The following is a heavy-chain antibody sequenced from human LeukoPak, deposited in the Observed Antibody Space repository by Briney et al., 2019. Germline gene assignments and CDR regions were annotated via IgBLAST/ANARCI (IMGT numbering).Heavy chain of an antibody. CDR1: GFTFSTYE. D-gene: IGHD3-10*02. J-gene: IGHJ6*04. CDR2: ISSSGSTI. CDR3: AELGITMIGGV. Sequence: GGSLRLSCAASGFTFSTYEMNWVRQAPGEGLEWVSYISSSGSTIYYADSVKGRFTISRDNAKNSLYLQMNSLRAEDTAVYYCAELGITMIGGVWGKGTTVTISS. V-gene: IGHV3-48*03.